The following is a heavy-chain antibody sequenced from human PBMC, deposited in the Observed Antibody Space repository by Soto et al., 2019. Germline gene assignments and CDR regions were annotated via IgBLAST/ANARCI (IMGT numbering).Heavy chain of an antibody. Sequence: PSETLSLTCTVSGDFNTNFYWSWIRQSPWKGLEWMGFIYSSGGTRYNPSLKSRITMSLDTSKNQFSLRLSSVAAADTAVYYCARHLSVRGVFDFWGQGTQVTVSS. CDR1: GDFNTNFY. CDR3: ARHLSVRGVFDF. CDR2: IYSSGGT. J-gene: IGHJ4*02. V-gene: IGHV4-59*08. D-gene: IGHD3-10*01.